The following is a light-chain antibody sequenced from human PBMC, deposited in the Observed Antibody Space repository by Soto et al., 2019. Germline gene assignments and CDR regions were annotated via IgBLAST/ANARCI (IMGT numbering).Light chain of an antibody. J-gene: IGLJ2*01. CDR3: QTWGSGMHVG. CDR2: VNSDGSH. V-gene: IGLV4-69*01. CDR1: SGHSSYA. Sequence: QLVLTQSPSASASLGASVKLTCTLSSGHSSYAIAWHQQQPEKGPRYLMKVNSDGSHSKGDGIPDRFSGSSSGAERYLTISRLQSEYEGDYYFQTWGSGMHVGFGGGTKLTVL.